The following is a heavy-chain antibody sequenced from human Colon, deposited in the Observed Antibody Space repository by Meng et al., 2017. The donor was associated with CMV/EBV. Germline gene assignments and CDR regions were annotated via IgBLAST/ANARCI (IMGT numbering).Heavy chain of an antibody. CDR1: GFTFSDFY. CDR2: ISSSGTPI. Sequence: GGSLRLSCAASGFTFSDFYMSWIRQAPGKGLEWVSYISSSGTPIDYADSVKGRFTISRDNAKNSLYLQMNSLRAEDTAVYYCARAGRTPSIYYYGMDVWGQGTTVTVSS. CDR3: ARAGRTPSIYYYGMDV. J-gene: IGHJ6*02. V-gene: IGHV3-11*01. D-gene: IGHD1-26*01.